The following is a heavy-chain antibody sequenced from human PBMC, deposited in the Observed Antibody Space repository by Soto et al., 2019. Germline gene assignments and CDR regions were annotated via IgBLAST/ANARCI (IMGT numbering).Heavy chain of an antibody. D-gene: IGHD4-17*01. V-gene: IGHV4-34*01. J-gene: IGHJ3*02. CDR2: INHSGST. CDR1: DECFSGYY. Sequence: LQPLSLNCAVYDECFSGYYWSWIRQTPGKGLECIGEINHSGSTNYNPSLKSRVTISVDTSKNQFSLKLSSVTAADTAFYYCARGATTGAHDAFDIWGQGTMVTVS. CDR3: ARGATTGAHDAFDI.